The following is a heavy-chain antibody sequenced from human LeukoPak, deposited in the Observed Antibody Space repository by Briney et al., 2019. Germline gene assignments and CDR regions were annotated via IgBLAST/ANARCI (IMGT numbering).Heavy chain of an antibody. CDR2: INPNSGGT. V-gene: IGHV1-2*02. CDR3: ARSRKAVPAAPQY. Sequence: GASVKVSCKASGYTFTGYYMHWVRQAPGQGLEWMGWINPNSGGTNYAQKFQGRVTTTRDTSISTAYMELSRLRSDDTAVYYCARSRKAVPAAPQYWGQGTLVTVSS. CDR1: GYTFTGYY. J-gene: IGHJ4*02. D-gene: IGHD2-2*01.